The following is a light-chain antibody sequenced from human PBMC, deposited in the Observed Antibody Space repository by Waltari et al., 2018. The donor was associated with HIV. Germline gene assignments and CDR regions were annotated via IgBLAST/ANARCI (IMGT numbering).Light chain of an antibody. CDR1: ETGHTRY. CDR2: CAS. Sequence: EIVLTQSPETLSLSPGERATLSCRARETGHTRYLAWYQHKPGQAPTLLNYCASSRASGIPDRFSGSGSGTDFTLVISRLEPEDFGVYYCQQYCCSPLTFGQGTKVEIK. CDR3: QQYCCSPLT. J-gene: IGKJ1*01. V-gene: IGKV3-20*01.